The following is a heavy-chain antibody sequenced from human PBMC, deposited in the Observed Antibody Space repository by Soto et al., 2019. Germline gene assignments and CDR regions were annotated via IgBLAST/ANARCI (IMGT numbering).Heavy chain of an antibody. CDR1: GGSISSGGYY. D-gene: IGHD3-10*01. CDR2: IYYSGST. J-gene: IGHJ6*02. V-gene: IGHV4-31*03. CDR3: ARATTLLWFGELPSYYYYGMDV. Sequence: SETLSLTCTVSGGSISSGGYYWSWIRQHPGKGLEWIGYIYYSGSTYYNPSLKSRVTISVDTSKNQFSLKLSSVTAADTAVYYCARATTLLWFGELPSYYYYGMDVWGQGTTVTVSS.